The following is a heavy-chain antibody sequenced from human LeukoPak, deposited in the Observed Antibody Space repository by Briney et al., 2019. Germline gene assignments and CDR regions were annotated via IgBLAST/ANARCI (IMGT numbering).Heavy chain of an antibody. CDR1: GFTFSDYN. CDR3: AYDSSGYYPPNFDY. J-gene: IGHJ4*02. CDR2: ISTSSNYI. V-gene: IGHV3-21*01. Sequence: GGSLRLSCAVSGFTFSDYNMAWVRQAPGMGLEWVSSISTSSNYIFYADSVKGRFTISRDNAKNSLYLQMNSLRAEDTAVYYCAYDSSGYYPPNFDYWGQGTLVTVSS. D-gene: IGHD3-22*01.